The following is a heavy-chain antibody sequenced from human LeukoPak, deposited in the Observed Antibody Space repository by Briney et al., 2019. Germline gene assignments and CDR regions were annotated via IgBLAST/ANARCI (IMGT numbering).Heavy chain of an antibody. D-gene: IGHD3-22*01. V-gene: IGHV4-31*03. J-gene: IGHJ4*02. CDR1: GGSISSGGYY. CDR3: ASGGSSGSPDY. CDR2: IHYSGST. Sequence: SETLSLTCTVSGGSISSGGYYWSWIRQHPGKGLEWIGYIHYSGSTYYNPSLKSRVTISVDTSKNQFSLKLSSVTAADTAVYYCASGGSSGSPDYWGQGTLVTVSS.